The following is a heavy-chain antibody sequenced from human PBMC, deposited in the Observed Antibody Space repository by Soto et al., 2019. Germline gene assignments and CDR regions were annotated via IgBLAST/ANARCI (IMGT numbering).Heavy chain of an antibody. CDR2: IYYGGST. CDR1: GDSISSYY. D-gene: IGHD6-19*01. J-gene: IGHJ4*02. V-gene: IGHV4-59*01. Sequence: SETLSLTCTVSGDSISSYYWNWIRQPPGKGLEWIGYIYYGGSTNYNPSLKSRVTISVDTSKNQFSLKVTSVTAADAAVYYCARSTFSSGWYYYFDSWGQGTPVTVSS. CDR3: ARSTFSSGWYYYFDS.